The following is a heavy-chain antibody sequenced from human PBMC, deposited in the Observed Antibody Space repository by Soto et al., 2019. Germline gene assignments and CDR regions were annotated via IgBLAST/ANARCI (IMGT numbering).Heavy chain of an antibody. CDR3: ARDAYYHESSGYFDY. CDR1: GFIFNNYW. CDR2: IKQDGSEK. Sequence: EVQLVESGGGLVQPGGSLRLSCAASGFIFNNYWMTWVRQAPGKGLEWVANIKQDGSEKYYVDSVKGRFTISRDNAKNSLYLQMNSLRADDTAVYYCARDAYYHESSGYFDYWGQGTLVTVSS. J-gene: IGHJ4*02. D-gene: IGHD3-22*01. V-gene: IGHV3-7*01.